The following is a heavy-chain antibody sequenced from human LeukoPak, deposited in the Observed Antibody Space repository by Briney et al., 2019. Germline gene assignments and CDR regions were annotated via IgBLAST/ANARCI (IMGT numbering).Heavy chain of an antibody. CDR2: INHSGST. J-gene: IGHJ4*02. Sequence: IPGGSLRLSCAASGFTFSSYSMNWVRQAPGKGLEWIGEINHSGSTNYNPSLKSRVTISVDTSKNQFSLKLSSVTAADTAVYYCARVKVYYGSGSYYNKQSEFDYWGQGTLVTVSS. D-gene: IGHD3-10*01. V-gene: IGHV4-34*01. CDR3: ARVKVYYGSGSYYNKQSEFDY. CDR1: GFTFSSYS.